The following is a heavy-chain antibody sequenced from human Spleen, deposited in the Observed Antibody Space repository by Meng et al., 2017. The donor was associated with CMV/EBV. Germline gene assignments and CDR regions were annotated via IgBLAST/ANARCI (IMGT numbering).Heavy chain of an antibody. CDR3: ARAGPYSSSSDDAAFDL. V-gene: IGHV3-21*01. Sequence: GESLKISCAASGFTFNAFSMNWVRQAPGKGLEWVSSISSSSSYIYYADSVKGRFTISRDNAKNSLYLQMNSLRAEDTAVYYCARAGPYSSSSDDAAFDLWGQGTVVTVSS. D-gene: IGHD6-6*01. J-gene: IGHJ3*01. CDR2: ISSSSSYI. CDR1: GFTFNAFS.